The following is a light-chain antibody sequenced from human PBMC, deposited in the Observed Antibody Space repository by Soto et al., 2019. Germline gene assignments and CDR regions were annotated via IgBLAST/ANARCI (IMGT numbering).Light chain of an antibody. V-gene: IGKV3-20*01. Sequence: EIVLTQSPGTLSLSPGERATLSCRASHSVSRTYLAWYQQKPGQAPRLLMYGASDRATGTPGRFSGSGSGTDVTLTISGLEPEDSAVYYCQQFDDSVTFGQGTRLDIK. CDR2: GAS. J-gene: IGKJ5*01. CDR1: HSVSRTY. CDR3: QQFDDSVT.